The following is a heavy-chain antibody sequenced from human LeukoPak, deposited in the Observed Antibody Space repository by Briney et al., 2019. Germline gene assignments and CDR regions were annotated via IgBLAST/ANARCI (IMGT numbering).Heavy chain of an antibody. CDR1: GFTFSSAW. CDR2: IKSKADGETT. CDR3: AADIPSAIYPIDF. J-gene: IGHJ4*02. V-gene: IGHV3-15*01. D-gene: IGHD2-21*01. Sequence: PGGSLRLSCTASGFTFSSAWMSWVRQAPGKGLEWVGLIKSKADGETTHYAAPVKDRFTLSRDDSIRTLYLQMNNLKTEDTAVYYCAADIPSAIYPIDFWAQGALVTVST.